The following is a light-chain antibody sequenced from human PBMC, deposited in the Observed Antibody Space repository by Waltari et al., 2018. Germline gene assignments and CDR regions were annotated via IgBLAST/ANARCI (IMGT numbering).Light chain of an antibody. V-gene: IGKV4-1*01. CDR1: QSVLYSSNSKNY. CDR3: QQYYSTPRA. CDR2: WAS. Sequence: DIVMTQSPDSLAVSLGESATINCKSSQSVLYSSNSKNYLAWYQQKPGQPPKLLIYWASTRESGVPDRFSGSGSGTDFTLTITSLQAEDVAVYYCQQYYSTPRAFGQGTKVEIK. J-gene: IGKJ1*01.